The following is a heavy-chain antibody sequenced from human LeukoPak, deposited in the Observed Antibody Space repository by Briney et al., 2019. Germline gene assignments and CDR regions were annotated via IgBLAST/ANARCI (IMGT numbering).Heavy chain of an antibody. Sequence: GGSRRLSRAASGFTFSSYWMNWDRQAAGGLVVWVSRSASDGSSTTYADSVKGRFSISRDNAKNTLYLQMNSLRVEDTAVYYCARGRPHGNDYWGQGTLVTVSS. CDR1: GFTFSSYW. CDR2: SASDGSST. D-gene: IGHD4-23*01. J-gene: IGHJ4*02. V-gene: IGHV3-74*01. CDR3: ARGRPHGNDY.